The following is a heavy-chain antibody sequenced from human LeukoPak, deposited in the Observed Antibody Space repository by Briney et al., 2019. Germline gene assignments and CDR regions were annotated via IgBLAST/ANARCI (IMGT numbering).Heavy chain of an antibody. CDR2: MSSDGTNQ. J-gene: IGHJ4*02. Sequence: PGGSLRLSCAASGFTLRNYAMHWVRQAPGKGLEGVSVMSSDGTNQHYVDSVKSRFTISRDTSKNTVFLQMDSPRVEDTAMYYCARPYFCSSSTCSYGLAYWGKGTLVTVSS. D-gene: IGHD2-2*01. V-gene: IGHV3-30*04. CDR1: GFTLRNYA. CDR3: ARPYFCSSSTCSYGLAY.